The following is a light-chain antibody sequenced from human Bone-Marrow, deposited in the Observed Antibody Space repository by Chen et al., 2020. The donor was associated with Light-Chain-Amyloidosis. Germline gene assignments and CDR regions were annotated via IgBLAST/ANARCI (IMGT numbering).Light chain of an antibody. Sequence: SYVLTQHSSVSVAPGQTATIACGGNNIGSTSVHWYQQTPGQAPLLVVYDYSDRPAGIPERLSCPNSGNTATLNISRVEAGDEADYYCQVWDRSSDRPVFGGGTKLTVL. J-gene: IGLJ3*02. V-gene: IGLV3-21*02. CDR2: DYS. CDR1: NIGSTS. CDR3: QVWDRSSDRPV.